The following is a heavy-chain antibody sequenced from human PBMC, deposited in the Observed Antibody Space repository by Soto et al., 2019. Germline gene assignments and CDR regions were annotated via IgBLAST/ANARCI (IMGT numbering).Heavy chain of an antibody. J-gene: IGHJ3*02. CDR2: IIPILGTA. V-gene: IGHV1-69*08. CDR3: ASLAVADFAFDI. Sequence: QVQLVQSGAEVKKPGSSVKVSCKASGGTFSSYTISWVRQAPGEGLEWMGRIIPILGTANYAQKFQGRVTITADKSTSTASTALSSLRSADTAVYYGASLAVADFAFDIWGQGTMVTVSS. D-gene: IGHD6-19*01. CDR1: GGTFSSYT.